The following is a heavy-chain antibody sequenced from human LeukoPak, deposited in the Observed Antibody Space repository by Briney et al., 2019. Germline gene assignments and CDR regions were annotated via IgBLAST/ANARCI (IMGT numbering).Heavy chain of an antibody. V-gene: IGHV4-34*01. Sequence: SETLSLTCAVYGGSFSGYYWSWIRQPPGKGLEWIGEINHSGSTNYNPSLKSRVTISVDTSKNQFSLKLSSVTAADTAVYYCARLRAVAGTGGWFDPWGQGTLVTVSS. CDR1: GGSFSGYY. D-gene: IGHD6-19*01. CDR3: ARLRAVAGTGGWFDP. J-gene: IGHJ5*02. CDR2: INHSGST.